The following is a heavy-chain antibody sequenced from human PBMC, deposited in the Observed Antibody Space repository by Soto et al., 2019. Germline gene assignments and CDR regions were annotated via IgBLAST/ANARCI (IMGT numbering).Heavy chain of an antibody. J-gene: IGHJ4*02. CDR2: VFHTGDT. Sequence: SETLSLTCAVSGDSISSSVWWTWVRQPPGKGLEWIGEVFHTGDTYFNPSLRSRVAMSVDKSTNEFSLKVTSVTAADTAIYYCARKAWVRFDYWGQGTLVTVSS. CDR1: GDSISSSVW. D-gene: IGHD7-27*01. V-gene: IGHV4-4*02. CDR3: ARKAWVRFDY.